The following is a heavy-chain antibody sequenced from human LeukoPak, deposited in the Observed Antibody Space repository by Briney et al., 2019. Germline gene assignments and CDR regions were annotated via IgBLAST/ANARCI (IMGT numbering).Heavy chain of an antibody. V-gene: IGHV4-34*01. Sequence: SETLSLTCAVYGGSFSGYYWSWIRQPPGKGLEWIGEINHGGSTNYNPSLKSRVTISVDTSKNQFSLKLNSVTAADTAVYYCARDGSTSPYYYYYYGMDVWGQGTTVTVSS. D-gene: IGHD2-2*01. CDR3: ARDGSTSPYYYYYYGMDV. J-gene: IGHJ6*02. CDR2: INHGGST. CDR1: GGSFSGYY.